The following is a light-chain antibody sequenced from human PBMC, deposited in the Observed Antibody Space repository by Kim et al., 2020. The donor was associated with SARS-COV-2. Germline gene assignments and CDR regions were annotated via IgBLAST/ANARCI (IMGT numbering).Light chain of an antibody. V-gene: IGLV1-47*01. Sequence: PGQRVTISCSGSSANIGSNYVFWYQQLPGTAPKLLIYRNNQRPSGVPDRFSGSKSGTSASLAISGLRSEDEADYYCAAWDDSLWVFGGGTKLTVL. CDR3: AAWDDSLWV. CDR1: SANIGSNY. CDR2: RNN. J-gene: IGLJ3*02.